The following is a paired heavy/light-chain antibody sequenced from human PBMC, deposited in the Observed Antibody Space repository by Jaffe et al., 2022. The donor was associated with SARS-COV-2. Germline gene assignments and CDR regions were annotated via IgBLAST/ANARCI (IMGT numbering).Light chain of an antibody. CDR1: QSVSSSY. V-gene: IGKV3-20*01. CDR3: QQYGSSPYT. Sequence: EIVLTQSPGTLSLSPGERATLSCRASQSVSSSYLAWYQQKPGQAPRLLIYGASSRATGIPDTFSGSGSGTDFTLTISRLEPEDFAVYYCQQYGSSPYTFGQGTKLEI. J-gene: IGKJ2*01. CDR2: GAS.
Heavy chain of an antibody. CDR2: ISFSGATR. D-gene: IGHD2-15*01. V-gene: IGHV3-23*04. J-gene: IGHJ3*02. CDR1: GFTFSTYA. CDR3: AKGGPLILRNPEAFDI. Sequence: EVQLVESGGGLAQPGGSLRLSCAASGFTFSTYAMNWVRQAPGKGLEWVSVISFSGATRYYADSVKGRFTISRDNSKNTLYLQMSSLRGEDTAVYYCAKGGPLILRNPEAFDIWGQGTMVTVSS.